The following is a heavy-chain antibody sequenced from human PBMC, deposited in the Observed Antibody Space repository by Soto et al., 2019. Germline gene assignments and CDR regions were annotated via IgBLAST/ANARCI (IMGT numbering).Heavy chain of an antibody. Sequence: GRSLRLSCAASGFTLSTYAMIWVRQAPGKGLEWVSAISGSGDTTYYANSVKGRFTISRDNSKNTLYLQMNSLKAEDTAVYYCRKGSYRAHDFWGQGTRVTVFS. V-gene: IGHV3-23*01. D-gene: IGHD1-26*01. CDR2: ISGSGDTT. CDR3: RKGSYRAHDF. J-gene: IGHJ4*02. CDR1: GFTLSTYA.